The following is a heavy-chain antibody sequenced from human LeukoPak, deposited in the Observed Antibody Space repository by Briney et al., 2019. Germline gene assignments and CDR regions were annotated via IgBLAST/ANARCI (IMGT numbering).Heavy chain of an antibody. CDR1: GGSITTTNF. D-gene: IGHD6-25*01. CDR3: TRENAAFSPFGY. V-gene: IGHV4-4*02. Sequence: SSETLSLTCGVSGGSITTTNFWSWVRRTPGQGLEWIGEVSVSGLSDYNPSLRGRVTMSLDTSKNHLSLKLTSVTAADTAVYYCTRENAAFSPFGYWGQGTLVTV. CDR2: VSVSGLS. J-gene: IGHJ4*02.